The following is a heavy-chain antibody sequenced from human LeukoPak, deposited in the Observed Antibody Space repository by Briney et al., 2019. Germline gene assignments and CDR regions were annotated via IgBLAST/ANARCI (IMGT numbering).Heavy chain of an antibody. J-gene: IGHJ4*02. CDR1: GFTFTSSA. Sequence: GASVKVSCKASGFTFTSSAVQWVRQARGQRLEWIGWIVVCSGNTNYAQKFQERVTITRDMSTSTAYMELSSLRSEDTAVYYCAAAHSYELPDYWGQGTLVTVSS. D-gene: IGHD5-18*01. V-gene: IGHV1-58*01. CDR3: AAAHSYELPDY. CDR2: IVVCSGNT.